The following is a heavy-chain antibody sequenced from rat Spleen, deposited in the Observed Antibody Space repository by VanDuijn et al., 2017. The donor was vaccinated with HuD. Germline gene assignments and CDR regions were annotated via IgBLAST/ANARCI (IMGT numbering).Heavy chain of an antibody. CDR1: GFSFTNHG. Sequence: EVQLVESGGGLVQPGRSMKLSCVASGFSFTNHGMAWVRQAPTKGLEWVASISAGAGNTYSRDSVKGRFTISRDNEKNTVYLQMDSLRSEDTASYYCARHWDYWGQGVMVTVSS. J-gene: IGHJ2*01. CDR3: ARHWDY. V-gene: IGHV5S13*01. CDR2: ISAGAGNT.